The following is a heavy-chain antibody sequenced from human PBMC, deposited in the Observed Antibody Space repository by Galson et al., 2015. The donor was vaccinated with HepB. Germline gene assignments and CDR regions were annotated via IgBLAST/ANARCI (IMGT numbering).Heavy chain of an antibody. Sequence: SGEVSCKASGSSFTSYGFSWVRQAPGQGLEWMGWISAYNGNTNYAQKLQGRVTMTRDTSTSTAYMELRSLRAEDTAVYYCASGGAAAAWWGQGTLVTVSS. CDR1: GSSFTSYG. V-gene: IGHV1-18*01. D-gene: IGHD6-13*01. CDR2: ISAYNGNT. CDR3: ASGGAAAAW. J-gene: IGHJ4*02.